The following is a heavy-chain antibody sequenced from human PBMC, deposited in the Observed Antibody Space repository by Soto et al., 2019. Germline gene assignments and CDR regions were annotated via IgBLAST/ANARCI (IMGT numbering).Heavy chain of an antibody. J-gene: IGHJ4*02. V-gene: IGHV2-5*02. CDR2: IYWDDDQ. CDR1: GFSCSINGVA. CDR3: AHQGDVSRGFKY. Sequence: QITLKESGPTLVKPTQTLTLTCTFSGFSCSINGVAVGWIRQPPGQALEWLALIYWDDDQRYNPSLKNRLTITKDTSSTPVVLTMTTLDPVDTATSYCAHQGDVSRGFKYWGQGTLVTVSS. D-gene: IGHD1-26*01.